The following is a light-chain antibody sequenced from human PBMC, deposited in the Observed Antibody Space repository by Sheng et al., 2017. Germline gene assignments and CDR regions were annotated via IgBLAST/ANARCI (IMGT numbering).Light chain of an antibody. CDR2: KAS. Sequence: DIQMTQSPSTLSAFVGDRVTITCRASQSISSWLAWYQQKPGKAPNLLIYKASSVESGVPSRFSGSGSGTEFTLTISSLQPNDFATYYCKQYNSYPYTFGQGTKLEI. J-gene: IGKJ2*01. CDR3: KQYNSYPYT. V-gene: IGKV1-5*03. CDR1: QSISSW.